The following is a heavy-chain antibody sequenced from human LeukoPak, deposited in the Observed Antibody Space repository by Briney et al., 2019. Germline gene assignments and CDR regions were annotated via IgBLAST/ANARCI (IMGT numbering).Heavy chain of an antibody. CDR1: GFTFSSSA. V-gene: IGHV3-30-3*01. D-gene: IGHD2-2*01. Sequence: GGSLRLSCAASGFTFSSSAMHWVRQAPGKGLEWVAVISTDGSNKYYTDSVKGRFTISRDNSKNTLYLQMNSLRTEDTAVYYCAPRVGSTSPSDYWGQGTLVTVSS. CDR3: APRVGSTSPSDY. CDR2: ISTDGSNK. J-gene: IGHJ4*02.